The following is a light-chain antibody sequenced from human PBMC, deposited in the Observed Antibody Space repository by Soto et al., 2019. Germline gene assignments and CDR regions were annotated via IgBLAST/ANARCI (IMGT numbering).Light chain of an antibody. CDR1: QSVSSNY. CDR2: GAS. Sequence: EIVLTHSLGTLSLSPCERATLSSRTSQSVSSNYLAWYQQKPGQAPRLLIYGASNRATGIPDRFSGSGSGTDFTLTINRLEPEDFAVYYCQQYGSSETFGQGTKVDI. J-gene: IGKJ2*01. V-gene: IGKV3-20*01. CDR3: QQYGSSET.